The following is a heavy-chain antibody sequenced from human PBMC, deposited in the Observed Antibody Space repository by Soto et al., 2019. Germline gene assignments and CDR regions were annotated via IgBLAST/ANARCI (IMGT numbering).Heavy chain of an antibody. Sequence: GGSLRLSCAASGFTFSSYWMSWVRQAPGKGLEWVANIKQDGSEKYYVDSVKGRFTISRDNVKNSLYLQMDSLRAEDTAVYYCARDGDRIQLWLRDAFDIWGQGTMVTVSS. D-gene: IGHD5-18*01. CDR3: ARDGDRIQLWLRDAFDI. CDR2: IKQDGSEK. V-gene: IGHV3-7*01. CDR1: GFTFSSYW. J-gene: IGHJ3*02.